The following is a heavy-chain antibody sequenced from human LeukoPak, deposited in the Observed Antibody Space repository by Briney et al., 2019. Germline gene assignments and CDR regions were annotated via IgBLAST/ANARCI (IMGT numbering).Heavy chain of an antibody. V-gene: IGHV3-23*01. J-gene: IGHJ4*02. Sequence: PGGSLRLSCAASGFTFSSYGMSWVRQAPGKGLEWVSAISGSGGSTYYADSVKGRFTISRDNSKNTLYLQMNSLRAEDTAVYYCARVRWFGELLYFDYWGQGTLVTVSS. CDR2: ISGSGGST. D-gene: IGHD3-10*01. CDR1: GFTFSSYG. CDR3: ARVRWFGELLYFDY.